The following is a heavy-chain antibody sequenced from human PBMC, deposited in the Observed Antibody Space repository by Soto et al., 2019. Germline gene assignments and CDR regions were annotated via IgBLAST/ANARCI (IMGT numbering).Heavy chain of an antibody. J-gene: IGHJ4*02. CDR1: GFTFDDYA. CDR2: ISWNSGSI. CDR3: AKDTLLGYFDY. V-gene: IGHV3-9*01. Sequence: LRLSCAASGFTFDDYAMHWVRQAPGKGLEWVSGISWNSGSIGYADSVKGRFTISRDNAKNSLYLQMNSLRAEDTALYYCAKDTLLGYFDYWGQGTLVTVSS.